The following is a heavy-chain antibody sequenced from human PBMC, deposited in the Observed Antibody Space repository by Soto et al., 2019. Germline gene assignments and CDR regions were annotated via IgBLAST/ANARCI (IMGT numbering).Heavy chain of an antibody. CDR3: ARFRNYDSSGYYPFWYYYGMDV. CDR2: ISAYNGNT. CDR1: GYTFTSYG. J-gene: IGHJ6*02. D-gene: IGHD3-22*01. Sequence: ASVKVSCKASGYTFTSYGISWVRQAPGRGLEWMGWISAYNGNTNYAQKLQGRVTMTTDTSTSTAYMELRSLRSDDTAVYYCARFRNYDSSGYYPFWYYYGMDVWGQGTTVTVYS. V-gene: IGHV1-18*01.